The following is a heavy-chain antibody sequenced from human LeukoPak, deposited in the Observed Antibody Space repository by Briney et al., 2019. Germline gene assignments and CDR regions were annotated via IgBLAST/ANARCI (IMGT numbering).Heavy chain of an antibody. CDR1: GGSFSGYY. J-gene: IGHJ4*02. CDR3: ARQFAMEGSYYFDY. V-gene: IGHV4-34*01. Sequence: SETLSLTCAVYGGSFSGYYWSWIRQPPGKGLEWIGEINHSGSTNYNPSLKSRVTISVDTSKNQFSLKLSSVTAADTAVYYCARQFAMEGSYYFDYWGQGTLVTVSS. CDR2: INHSGST. D-gene: IGHD3-3*01.